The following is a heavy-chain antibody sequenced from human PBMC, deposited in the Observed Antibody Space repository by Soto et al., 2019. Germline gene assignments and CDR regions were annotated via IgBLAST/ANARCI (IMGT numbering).Heavy chain of an antibody. CDR2: LYDVDGT. CDR3: ASWHLREHAYDI. CDR1: GLTVSGKKY. J-gene: IGHJ3*02. Sequence: GSLRLSCAAFGLTVSGKKYMAWVRQAPGKGLEWVSALYDVDGTYYADSVKGRFTTSRDSSKTTVYLQMNSLRPDDTAVYYSASWHLREHAYDIWGQGTTVTVSS. D-gene: IGHD4-17*01. V-gene: IGHV3-53*01.